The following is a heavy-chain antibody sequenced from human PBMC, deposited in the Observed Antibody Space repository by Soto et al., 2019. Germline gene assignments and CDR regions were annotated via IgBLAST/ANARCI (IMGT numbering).Heavy chain of an antibody. CDR1: GFTFSSYA. Sequence: EVQLLASGGGLVQPGGSLRLSCAASGFTFSSYAMSWVRQAPGKGLEWVSGISGSGVSTYYADSVKGRFTISRDNSKSTLYLQMTSLRAEDTAVYYCAKDRERIATRSIDYWGQGTLVTVSS. J-gene: IGHJ4*02. D-gene: IGHD6-6*01. V-gene: IGHV3-23*01. CDR3: AKDRERIATRSIDY. CDR2: ISGSGVST.